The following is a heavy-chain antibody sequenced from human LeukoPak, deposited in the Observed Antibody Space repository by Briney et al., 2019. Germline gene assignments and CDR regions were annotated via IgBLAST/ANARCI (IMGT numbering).Heavy chain of an antibody. CDR1: GASVSSSH. Sequence: SETLSLTCVVSGASVSSSHWNWIRQLPGKGLEWIGCLSYTGKTDYNPSPTSRVTISLDSSKNQVSLKLRSVTAADTAVYYCSEGYFEPFDHWGQGTLVTVSS. V-gene: IGHV4-59*02. CDR2: LSYTGKT. J-gene: IGHJ4*02. CDR3: SEGYFEPFDH. D-gene: IGHD2/OR15-2a*01.